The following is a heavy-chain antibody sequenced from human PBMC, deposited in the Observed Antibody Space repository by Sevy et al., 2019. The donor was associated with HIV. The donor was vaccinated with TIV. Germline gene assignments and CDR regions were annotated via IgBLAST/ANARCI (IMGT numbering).Heavy chain of an antibody. CDR3: ARDLNSGYANYYYYGMDV. J-gene: IGHJ6*02. CDR1: GFTFMNHA. Sequence: GGSLRLSCAASGFTFMNHAMHWVRQAPGKGLEWVTVISYDGSNKYYADSVKGRFTISRDTSKSTVYLQMDSLRAEDTAVYYCARDLNSGYANYYYYGMDVWGQGTTVTVSS. D-gene: IGHD5-12*01. V-gene: IGHV3-30*04. CDR2: ISYDGSNK.